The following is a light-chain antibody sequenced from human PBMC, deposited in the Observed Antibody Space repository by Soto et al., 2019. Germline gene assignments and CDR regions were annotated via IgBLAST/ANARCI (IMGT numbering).Light chain of an antibody. CDR1: TGAVTSGNF. CDR3: LLYYGGVQV. CDR2: STG. V-gene: IGLV7-43*01. Sequence: QTVVTQEPSLTVSPGGTVTLTCASGTGAVTSGNFPGWVQQKPGQAPTSLIHSTGVKHSWTPARFSGSLLGDRAALTLSGVQPEDEADYYCLLYYGGVQVFGGGTKLTVL. J-gene: IGLJ3*02.